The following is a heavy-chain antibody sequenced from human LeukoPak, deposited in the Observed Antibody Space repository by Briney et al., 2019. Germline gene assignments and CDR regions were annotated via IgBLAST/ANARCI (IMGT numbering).Heavy chain of an antibody. CDR1: GYSISSGYY. CDR2: IYHTGNT. D-gene: IGHD1-26*01. J-gene: IGHJ4*02. V-gene: IGHV4-38-2*01. Sequence: SETLSLTCDVSGYSISSGYYWGWIRQPPGKGLEWIGSIYHTGNTYYNPSLKSRVTISVDTSKNQFSLKLSSATAADTAVYYCARPLSGSFSFNYWGQGTLVTVSS. CDR3: ARPLSGSFSFNY.